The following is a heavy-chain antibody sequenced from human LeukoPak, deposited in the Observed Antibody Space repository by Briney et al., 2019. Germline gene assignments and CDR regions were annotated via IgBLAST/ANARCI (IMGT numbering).Heavy chain of an antibody. CDR3: ARTREYYYGMDV. CDR1: GGSISSYY. J-gene: IGHJ6*04. CDR2: IYYSGST. Sequence: SETLSLTCTVSGGSISSYYWSWIRQPPGKGLEWIGYIYYSGSTNYNPSLKSRVTISVDTSKNQFSLKLSSVTAADTAVYYCARTREYYYGMDVWGKGTTVTVSS. V-gene: IGHV4-59*12.